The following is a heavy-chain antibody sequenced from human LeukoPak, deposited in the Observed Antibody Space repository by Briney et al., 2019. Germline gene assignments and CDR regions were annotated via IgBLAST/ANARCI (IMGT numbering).Heavy chain of an antibody. CDR1: GYTFSTNY. CDR2: INPSGGST. CDR3: ARKLGYCSSTSCYYWFDP. J-gene: IGHJ5*02. V-gene: IGHV1-46*01. Sequence: ASVKVSCKASGYTFSTNYMHWVRQAPGQGLEWMGKINPSGGSTSSAQKFQGRLTMTMDTSTSTGYMELSSLSSEDTAVYYCARKLGYCSSTSCYYWFDPWGQGTLVTVSS. D-gene: IGHD2-2*01.